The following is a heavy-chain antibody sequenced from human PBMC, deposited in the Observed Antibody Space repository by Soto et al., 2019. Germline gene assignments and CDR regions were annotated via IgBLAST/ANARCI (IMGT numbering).Heavy chain of an antibody. J-gene: IGHJ6*02. CDR3: AKGDGYRDHGVFFGMDV. V-gene: IGHV3-23*01. CDR2: ISGSGGST. D-gene: IGHD4-17*01. Sequence: GGSLRLSCAASGFTFSSYAMSWVRQAPGKGLEWVSAISGSGGSTYYADSVKGRFTISRDNSKNTLYLQMNSLRAEDPAVYYRAKGDGYRDHGVFFGMDVLGQGTTVTVSS. CDR1: GFTFSSYA.